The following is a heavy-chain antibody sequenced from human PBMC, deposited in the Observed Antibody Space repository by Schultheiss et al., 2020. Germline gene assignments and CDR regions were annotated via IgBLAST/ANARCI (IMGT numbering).Heavy chain of an antibody. D-gene: IGHD2-15*01. CDR3: VKAIRGSAFYFDH. Sequence: GESLKISYAASGFTFASYAMNWVRQAPGKGLEWVSGITGSSGGTFYTDYVKGRFTISRDNSKYTLYLQMNSLRAEDTAVYYCVKAIRGSAFYFDHWGQG. CDR2: ITGSSGGT. CDR1: GFTFASYA. V-gene: IGHV3-23*01. J-gene: IGHJ4*02.